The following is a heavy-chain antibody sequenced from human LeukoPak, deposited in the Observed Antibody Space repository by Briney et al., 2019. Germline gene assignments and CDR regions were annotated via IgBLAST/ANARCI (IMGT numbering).Heavy chain of an antibody. D-gene: IGHD6-13*01. J-gene: IGHJ4*02. CDR2: ISSSSSYT. CDR1: GFTFSDYY. V-gene: IGHV3-11*06. CDR3: ARAYSSSWPFDY. Sequence: PGGSLRLSCAASGFTFSDYYMSWIRQAPGKGLEWVSYISSSSSYTNYADSVKGRFTISRDNAKNSLYLQMNSLRAEDTTVYYCARAYSSSWPFDYWGQGTLVTVSS.